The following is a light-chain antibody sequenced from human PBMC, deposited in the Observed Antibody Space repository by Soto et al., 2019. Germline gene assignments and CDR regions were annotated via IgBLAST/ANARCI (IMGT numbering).Light chain of an antibody. J-gene: IGKJ3*01. V-gene: IGKV3-11*01. CDR2: DAL. Sequence: EXVLTQSPATLYLSPGDRATLSCRASQSVDWYVAWYQQKPGQAPRLLIYDALKRATGTPDRFSGSGSGTDFTLTISRLEPEDFAVYYCQQRSNWPPITFGPGTKVDLK. CDR3: QQRSNWPPIT. CDR1: QSVDWY.